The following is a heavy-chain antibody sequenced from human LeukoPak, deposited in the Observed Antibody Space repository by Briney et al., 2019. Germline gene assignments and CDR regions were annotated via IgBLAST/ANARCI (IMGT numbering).Heavy chain of an antibody. V-gene: IGHV3-21*01. D-gene: IGHD2/OR15-2a*01. CDR2: ISSSSSYI. CDR3: AREAFPDAFDI. CDR1: GFTLSDHY. J-gene: IGHJ3*02. Sequence: PGGSLRLSCAASGFTLSDHYMDWVRQAPGKGLEWVSSISSSSSYIYYADSVKGRFTISRDNAKNSLYLQMNSLRAEDTAVYYCAREAFPDAFDIWGQGTMVTVSS.